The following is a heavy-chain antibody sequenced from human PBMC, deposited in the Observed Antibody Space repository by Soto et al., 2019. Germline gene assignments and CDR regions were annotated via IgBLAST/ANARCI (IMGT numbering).Heavy chain of an antibody. CDR2: IYYSGST. V-gene: IGHV4-31*03. CDR3: ARGGWSYYYDRRGLVMRV. J-gene: IGHJ4*02. D-gene: IGHD3-22*01. Sequence: SETLSLTCTVSGGSISSGVYYWSWIRHHPGNGLEWIGYIYYSGSTYYTPSLKSRVTISVDTSKNQFSLKLKSVTAADKAVYLCARGGWSYYYDRRGLVMRVWGQGTLVTV. CDR1: GGSISSGVYY.